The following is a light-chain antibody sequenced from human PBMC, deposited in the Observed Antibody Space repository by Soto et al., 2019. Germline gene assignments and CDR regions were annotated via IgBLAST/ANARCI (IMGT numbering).Light chain of an antibody. CDR3: SSYGGINNEL. CDR2: EVS. V-gene: IGLV2-8*01. J-gene: IGLJ2*01. Sequence: QSALTQPPSASGSPGQSVTISCTGTSSDVGAYNYVSWYQQHPGKAPKLMIYEVSKRPSGVPDRFSGSKSGNTASLTVSGLQAEDEADYYCSSYGGINNELFGGGTKLTVL. CDR1: SSDVGAYNY.